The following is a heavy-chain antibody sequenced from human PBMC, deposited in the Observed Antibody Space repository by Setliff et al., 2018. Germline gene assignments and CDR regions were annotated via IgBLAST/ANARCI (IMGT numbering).Heavy chain of an antibody. J-gene: IGHJ4*02. CDR3: SRHLLVQGTYHFDY. D-gene: IGHD3-10*01. CDR2: MYYSGST. V-gene: IGHV4-39*01. Sequence: SETLSLTCSVSGGSISSGSYYWGWIRQPPGKGLEWIGSMYYSGSTYYNPSLKGRVTLSVGTTKNQFSLKLTSMTAADTAVYFCSRHLLVQGTYHFDYWGQGSPVTVSS. CDR1: GGSISSGSYY.